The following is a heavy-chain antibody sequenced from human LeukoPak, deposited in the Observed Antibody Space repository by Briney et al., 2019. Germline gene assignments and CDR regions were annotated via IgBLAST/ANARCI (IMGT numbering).Heavy chain of an antibody. CDR2: IYYSGST. J-gene: IGHJ4*02. CDR3: ARVITGTTGGLDY. CDR1: GGSISSSSYY. V-gene: IGHV4-39*07. D-gene: IGHD1-7*01. Sequence: SETLSLTCTVSGGSISSSSYYWGWIRQPPGKGLEWIGSIYYSGSTYYNPSLKSRVTISVDTSKNQFSLKLSSVTAADTAVYYCARVITGTTGGLDYWGQGTLVTVSS.